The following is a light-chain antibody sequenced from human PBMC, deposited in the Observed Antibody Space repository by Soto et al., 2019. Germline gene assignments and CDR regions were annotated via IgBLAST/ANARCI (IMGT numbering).Light chain of an antibody. Sequence: QSVLTQPPSASGTPGQRVTISCSGSSSNIKKNTVNWYQQLPGTAPKLLIYSNNQRPSGVPDRLSGSKSGTSASLAISGLQSEDEADYYCAAWDDSLNGVVFGGGTKLTVL. CDR1: SSNIKKNT. V-gene: IGLV1-44*01. CDR3: AAWDDSLNGVV. CDR2: SNN. J-gene: IGLJ2*01.